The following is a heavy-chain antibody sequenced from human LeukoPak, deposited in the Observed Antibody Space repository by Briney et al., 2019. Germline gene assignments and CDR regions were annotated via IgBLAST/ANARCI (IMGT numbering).Heavy chain of an antibody. CDR2: MNPNSGNT. CDR3: ASQGAEAFDI. Sequence: ASVKVSCKASGGTFSSYAISWVRQATGQGLEWMGWMNPNSGNTGYAQKFQGRVTMTRNTSINTAYMELSSLRSEDTAVYYCASQGAEAFDIWGQGTMVTVSS. J-gene: IGHJ3*02. V-gene: IGHV1-8*02. CDR1: GGTFSSYA. D-gene: IGHD3-16*01.